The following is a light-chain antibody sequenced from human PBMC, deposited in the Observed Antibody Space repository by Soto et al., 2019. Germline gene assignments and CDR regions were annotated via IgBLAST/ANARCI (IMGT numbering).Light chain of an antibody. CDR1: KNDIGSPDY. CDR3: SSSTSSNTLV. J-gene: IGLJ3*02. Sequence: QSVLTQPASVSASPGQSITISCTGGKNDIGSPDYVSWYQQHPGKAPKLIIYGVSNRPSGTSDRFSGSKSGNTASLTISGLQADDEADYYCSSSTSSNTLVFGGGTKVTVL. V-gene: IGLV2-14*01. CDR2: GVS.